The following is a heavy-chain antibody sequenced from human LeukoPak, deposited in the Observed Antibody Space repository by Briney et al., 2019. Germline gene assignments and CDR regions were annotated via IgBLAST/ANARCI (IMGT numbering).Heavy chain of an antibody. CDR3: ARGSPLRITIFGVVRYYAFDI. CDR1: GFTFSSYD. J-gene: IGHJ3*02. V-gene: IGHV3-13*01. Sequence: PGGSLRLSCAASGFTFSSYDMHWVRQATGKGLEWVSAIGTAGDTYYPGSVKGRFTISRENAKNSSYLQMNSLRAGDTAVYYCARGSPLRITIFGVVRYYAFDIWGQGTMVTVSS. CDR2: IGTAGDT. D-gene: IGHD3-3*01.